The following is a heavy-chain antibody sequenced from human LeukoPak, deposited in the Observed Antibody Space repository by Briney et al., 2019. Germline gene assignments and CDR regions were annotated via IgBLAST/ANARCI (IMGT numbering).Heavy chain of an antibody. V-gene: IGHV3-33*01. J-gene: IGHJ4*02. Sequence: GGSPRLSCAASGLTFSSYGMHWVRQAPGKGLEWVALIWYDGSKKYYADSVKGRFTISRDNSKNTLFLEMSSLRAEDTAVYHCARDRIRGSSSSWGGGFDYWGQGALVTVSS. CDR2: IWYDGSKK. CDR1: GLTFSSYG. D-gene: IGHD6-6*01. CDR3: ARDRIRGSSSSWGGGFDY.